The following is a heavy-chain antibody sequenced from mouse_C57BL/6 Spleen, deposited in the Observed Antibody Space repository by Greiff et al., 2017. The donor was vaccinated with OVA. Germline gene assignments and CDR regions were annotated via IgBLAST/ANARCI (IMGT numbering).Heavy chain of an antibody. CDR1: GFTFSDYG. D-gene: IGHD2-4*01. CDR3: ARSDYEGDYYAMYY. J-gene: IGHJ4*01. CDR2: ISSGSSTI. V-gene: IGHV5-17*01. Sequence: EVKLMESGGGLVKPGGSLKLSCAASGFTFSDYGMHWVRQAPEKGLEWVAYISSGSSTIYYADTVKGRFTISRDKAKNTLFLQITILRSEDTAMYYCARSDYEGDYYAMYYWGQGTSVTFSS.